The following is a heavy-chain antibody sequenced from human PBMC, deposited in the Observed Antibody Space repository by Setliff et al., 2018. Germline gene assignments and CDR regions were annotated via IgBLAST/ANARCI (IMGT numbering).Heavy chain of an antibody. CDR1: GDSISNTGYY. CDR2: IYNSGTT. D-gene: IGHD4-4*01. CDR3: AGRDYSGGDS. V-gene: IGHV4-39*02. J-gene: IGHJ5*01. Sequence: SETLSLTCSVAGDSISNTGYYWGWIRQPPGKGLEWIGRIYNSGTTNYNPSLKSRVTISADTSNNSFSLNLFSVTAADTAVYYCAGRDYSGGDSWGHGTLVTVSS.